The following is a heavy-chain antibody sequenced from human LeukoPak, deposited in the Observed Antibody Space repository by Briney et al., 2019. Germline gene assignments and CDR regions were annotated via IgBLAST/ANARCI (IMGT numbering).Heavy chain of an antibody. D-gene: IGHD3-22*01. V-gene: IGHV1-2*02. CDR1: GYTFTGYY. CDR3: ARAKDYYDSSGYYEYASFDY. J-gene: IGHJ4*02. Sequence: ASVKVSCKGSGYTFTGYYMHWVRQAPGQGLEWVAWINPNSGATNYAQKLQGRVTMTTDTSTSTAYMELRSLRSDDTAVYYCARAKDYYDSSGYYEYASFDYWGQGTLVTVSS. CDR2: INPNSGAT.